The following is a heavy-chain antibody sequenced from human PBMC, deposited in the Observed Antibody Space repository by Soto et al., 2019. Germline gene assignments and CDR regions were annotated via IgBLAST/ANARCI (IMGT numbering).Heavy chain of an antibody. J-gene: IGHJ3*02. V-gene: IGHV3-33*01. CDR1: GFTFSSYG. Sequence: GGSLRLSCAPSGFTFSSYGMHWARQAPGKGLEWVAVIWYDGSNKVYADSVKGRFTISRDNSKNTLYLQMNSLRAEDTAVYYCARDLSGDYGALDTRGQRTMVTVSS. CDR3: ARDLSGDYGALDT. CDR2: IWYDGSNK. D-gene: IGHD4-17*01.